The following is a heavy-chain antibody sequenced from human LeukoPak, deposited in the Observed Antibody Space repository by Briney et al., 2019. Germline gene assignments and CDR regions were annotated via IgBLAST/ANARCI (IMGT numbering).Heavy chain of an antibody. CDR2: FDPEDGET. J-gene: IGHJ6*02. D-gene: IGHD5-18*01. Sequence: GASVKVSCKVSGYTLTELSMHWVRQAPGKGLEWMGGFDPEDGETLYAQQFQGRVTMTEDTSTDTAYMELSSLRSEDTAVYYCATDAADTYSYGPGYYYGMDVWGQGTTVTVSS. CDR3: ATDAADTYSYGPGYYYGMDV. V-gene: IGHV1-24*01. CDR1: GYTLTELS.